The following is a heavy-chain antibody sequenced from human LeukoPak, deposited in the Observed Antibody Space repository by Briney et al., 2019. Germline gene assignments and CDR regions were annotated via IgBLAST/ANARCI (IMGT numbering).Heavy chain of an antibody. CDR2: ISNDGSKK. CDR1: GFTFSSYC. Sequence: GGSLRLSCAASGFTFSSYCMQWFRQAPDKGLEWVAAISNDGSKKYYADSVKGRFNISRDNSKNTLYLQMNSLRAEDTAVYYCAKVDIVATIDAGRLVDYWGQGTLVTVSS. J-gene: IGHJ4*02. V-gene: IGHV3-30*18. CDR3: AKVDIVATIDAGRLVDY. D-gene: IGHD5-12*01.